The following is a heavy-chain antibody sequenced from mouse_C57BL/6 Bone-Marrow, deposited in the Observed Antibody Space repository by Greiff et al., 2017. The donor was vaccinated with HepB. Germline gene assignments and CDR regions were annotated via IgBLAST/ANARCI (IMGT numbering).Heavy chain of an antibody. CDR2: SRNKANDYTT. CDR3: ARDHTPHWYVDV. V-gene: IGHV7-1*01. J-gene: IGHJ1*03. Sequence: EVQGVESGGGLVQSGRSLRLSCATSGFTFSDFYMEWVRQAPGKGLEWIAASRNKANDYTTEYSASVKGRFIVSRDTSQSILYLQMNALRAEDTAIYYCARDHTPHWYVDVWGTGTTVTVSS. CDR1: GFTFSDFY.